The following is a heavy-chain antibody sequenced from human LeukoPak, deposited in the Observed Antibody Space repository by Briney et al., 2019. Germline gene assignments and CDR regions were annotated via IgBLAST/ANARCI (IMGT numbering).Heavy chain of an antibody. Sequence: GGSLRLSWATAGFTFSTYAMTWVRQAPGKGLEWVSAIDIYSTKTNYADSVKGRFTISRDNSKNTLYLQMNSLRGEDTAIYYCARDWKADFWGHGTLVTVSS. CDR3: ARDWKADF. D-gene: IGHD1-1*01. J-gene: IGHJ4*01. CDR2: IDIYSTKT. V-gene: IGHV3-23*05. CDR1: GFTFSTYA.